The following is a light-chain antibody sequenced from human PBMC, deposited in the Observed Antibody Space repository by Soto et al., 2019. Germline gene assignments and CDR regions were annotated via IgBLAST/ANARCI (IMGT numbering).Light chain of an antibody. Sequence: QSDLTQPASVSGSPGQSITISCTGTNTDVGSYNLVSWYLQHPGKAPKPIIYEVNKRPSGVSNRFSGSKSGNTASLTISGLQAEDEADYYCCSYAGSSTLRVFGTGTKVTVL. CDR3: CSYAGSSTLRV. CDR2: EVN. V-gene: IGLV2-23*02. J-gene: IGLJ1*01. CDR1: NTDVGSYNL.